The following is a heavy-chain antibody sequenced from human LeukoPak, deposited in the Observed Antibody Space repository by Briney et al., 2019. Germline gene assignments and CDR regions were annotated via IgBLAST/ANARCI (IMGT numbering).Heavy chain of an antibody. J-gene: IGHJ4*01. CDR2: IHFDGSTK. V-gene: IGHV3-30*02. D-gene: IGHD2-2*01. CDR3: AKDQCTRTSCDGYPGH. Sequence: SGGSLRLSCAASGFTFSSYSMYGVRQSPGKGPAWVASIHFDGSTKYSGDSVKGRFTVSRTNSKNTLYLQMNSLRPEDTAVYYCAKDQCTRTSCDGYPGHWGKGTLVTVS. CDR1: GFTFSSYS.